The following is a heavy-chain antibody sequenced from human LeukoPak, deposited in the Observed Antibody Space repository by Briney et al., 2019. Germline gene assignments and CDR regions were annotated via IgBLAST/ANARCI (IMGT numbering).Heavy chain of an antibody. Sequence: KSSETLSLTCTVSGGSISSYYWSWIRQPAGKGLEWIGRIYTSGSTNYNPSLKSRVTMSVDTSKNQFSLKLSSVTAADTAVYYCARENYYDSSGYYYDPAYYFDYWGQGTLVTVSS. V-gene: IGHV4-4*07. CDR3: ARENYYDSSGYYYDPAYYFDY. CDR1: GGSISSYY. J-gene: IGHJ4*02. CDR2: IYTSGST. D-gene: IGHD3-22*01.